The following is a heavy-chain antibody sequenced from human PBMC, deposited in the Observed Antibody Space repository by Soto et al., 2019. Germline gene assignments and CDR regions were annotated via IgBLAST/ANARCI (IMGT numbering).Heavy chain of an antibody. J-gene: IGHJ6*02. V-gene: IGHV1-18*01. CDR1: GYTFTSYG. D-gene: IGHD2-8*01. CDR2: ISAYNGNT. CDR3: ARSSMAYYYYGMAV. Sequence: ASVKVSCKASGYTFTSYGISWVRQAPGQGLEWMGWISAYNGNTNYAQKLQGRVTMTTDTSTSTAYMELRSLRSDDTAVYYCARSSMAYYYYGMAVWGQGTTVTVSS.